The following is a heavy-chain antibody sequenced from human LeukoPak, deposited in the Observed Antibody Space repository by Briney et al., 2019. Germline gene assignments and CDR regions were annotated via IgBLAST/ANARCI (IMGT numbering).Heavy chain of an antibody. V-gene: IGHV3-23*01. CDR2: ISGSGGST. CDR1: GFTFSSYG. D-gene: IGHD3-3*01. J-gene: IGHJ4*02. Sequence: PGGTLRLSCAASGFTFSSYGMSWVRQAPGKGLEWVSAISGSGGSTYYADSVKGRFTISRDNSKNTLYPQMNSLRAEDTAVYYCAKDSNFGTSLYYFDYWGQGTLVTVSS. CDR3: AKDSNFGTSLYYFDY.